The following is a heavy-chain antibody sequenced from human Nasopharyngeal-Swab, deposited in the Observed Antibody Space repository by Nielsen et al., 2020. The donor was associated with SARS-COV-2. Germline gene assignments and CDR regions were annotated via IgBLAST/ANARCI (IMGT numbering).Heavy chain of an antibody. CDR1: GFTFSSHS. D-gene: IGHD4-17*01. Sequence: GESLKISCAASGFTFSSHSMIWVRQAPGKGLEWLSSISSGSDSIPHADSVKGRFTISRDNAKNSLYLQMNSLRGEDTAVYYCARDAPAHYGAFYWGRGTLVTVSS. CDR3: ARDAPAHYGAFY. V-gene: IGHV3-21*01. CDR2: ISSGSDSI. J-gene: IGHJ4*02.